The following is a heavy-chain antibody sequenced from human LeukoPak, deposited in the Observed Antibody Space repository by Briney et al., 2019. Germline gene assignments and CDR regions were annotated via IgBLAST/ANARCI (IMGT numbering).Heavy chain of an antibody. CDR3: TTARMERYSSGWYVLDY. CDR2: IKSKTDGGTT. D-gene: IGHD6-19*01. Sequence: GGSLRLSCAASGFTFSNAWMSWVRQAPGKGLEWVGRIKSKTDGGTTDYAAPVKGRFTISRDDSKNTLYLQMNSLKTEDTAVYYCTTARMERYSSGWYVLDYWCQGTLVTVSS. V-gene: IGHV3-15*01. CDR1: GFTFSNAW. J-gene: IGHJ4*02.